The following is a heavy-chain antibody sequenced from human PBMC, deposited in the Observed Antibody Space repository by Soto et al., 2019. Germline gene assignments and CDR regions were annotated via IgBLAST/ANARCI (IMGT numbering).Heavy chain of an antibody. CDR1: GGSFSGYY. J-gene: IGHJ4*02. V-gene: IGHV4-34*01. CDR2: INHSGST. Sequence: SETLSLTCAVYGGSFSGYYWSWIRQPPGKGLEWIGEINHSGSTNYNPSLKSRVTISVDTSKNQFSLKLSSVTAADTAVYYCARRYRDSLDYWGQGTLVTVSS. D-gene: IGHD4-17*01. CDR3: ARRYRDSLDY.